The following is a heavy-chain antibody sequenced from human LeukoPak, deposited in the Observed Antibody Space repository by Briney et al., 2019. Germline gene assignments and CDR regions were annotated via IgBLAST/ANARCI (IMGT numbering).Heavy chain of an antibody. CDR2: INPNSGGT. D-gene: IGHD2-2*01. J-gene: IGHJ4*02. Sequence: ASVKVSCKASGYTFSGYYMHWVRQAPGQGLEWMGWINPNSGGTNYAQKFQGRVTMTRDTSISTAYMELSRLRSDDTAVYYCAKGYCSSTSCYYYFDYWGQGTLVTVSS. CDR1: GYTFSGYY. V-gene: IGHV1-2*02. CDR3: AKGYCSSTSCYYYFDY.